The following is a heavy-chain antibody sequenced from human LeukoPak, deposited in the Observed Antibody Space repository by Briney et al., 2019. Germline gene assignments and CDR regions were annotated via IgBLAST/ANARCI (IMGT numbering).Heavy chain of an antibody. V-gene: IGHV3-11*01. Sequence: GGSLRLSCAASGFTFSDHYMSWIRQAPGQGLEWVSYISSSGRTTYYADSVKGRFTISRDDSKSIAYLQMNSLKTEDTAVYYCTRDLEYCSSTSCYTFDYWGQGTLVTVSS. CDR3: TRDLEYCSSTSCYTFDY. J-gene: IGHJ4*02. CDR1: GFTFSDHY. D-gene: IGHD2-2*01. CDR2: ISSSGRTT.